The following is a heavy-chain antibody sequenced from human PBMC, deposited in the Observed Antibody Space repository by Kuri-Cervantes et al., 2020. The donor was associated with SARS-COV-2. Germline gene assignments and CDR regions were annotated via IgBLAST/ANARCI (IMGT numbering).Heavy chain of an antibody. CDR2: IRYDGSNK. D-gene: IGHD2-15*01. V-gene: IGHV3-30*02. CDR3: AKDQHGIIVVIAAIDY. CDR1: GFTFSSYG. Sequence: GGSLRLSCAASGFTFSSYGMHWVRQAPGKGLEWVAFIRYDGSNKYYADSVKGRFTISRDNSKNTLHLQMNSLRAEDTAVYYCAKDQHGIIVVIAAIDYWGQGTLVTVSS. J-gene: IGHJ4*02.